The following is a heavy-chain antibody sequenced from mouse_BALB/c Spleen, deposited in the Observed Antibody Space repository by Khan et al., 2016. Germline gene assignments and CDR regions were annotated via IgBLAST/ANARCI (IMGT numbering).Heavy chain of an antibody. V-gene: IGHV3-2*02. D-gene: IGHD1-2*01. Sequence: VQLKQSGPGLVKPSQSLSLTCTVTGYSITSGYGWNWIRQFPGNKLEWMGYISYSGSTNYNPSLNSRISIPRDTSKNQFFLQLNSVTPDDTATYYCARTARIKYWVQGTTLTVSS. CDR3: ARTARIKY. CDR2: ISYSGST. CDR1: GYSITSGYG. J-gene: IGHJ2*01.